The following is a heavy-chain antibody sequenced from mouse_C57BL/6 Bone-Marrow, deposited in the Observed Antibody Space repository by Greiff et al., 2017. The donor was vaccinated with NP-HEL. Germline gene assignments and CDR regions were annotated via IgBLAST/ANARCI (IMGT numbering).Heavy chain of an antibody. Sequence: QVQLQQSGAELVRPGASVTLSCKASGYTFTDYEMHWVKQTPVHGLEWIGAIDPETGGTAYNQKFKGKAILTADKSSSTAYMELRSLTSEDSAVYYCTRGDGYAFDYWGQGTTLTVSS. V-gene: IGHV1-15*01. J-gene: IGHJ2*01. CDR1: GYTFTDYE. CDR3: TRGDGYAFDY. D-gene: IGHD2-2*01. CDR2: IDPETGGT.